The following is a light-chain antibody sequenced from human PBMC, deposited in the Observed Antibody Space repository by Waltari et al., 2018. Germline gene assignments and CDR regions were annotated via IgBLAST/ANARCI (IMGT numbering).Light chain of an antibody. CDR1: QSVSST. CDR3: QQYNNWPPMYT. J-gene: IGKJ2*01. Sequence: EIVMTQSPATLSVSPGERVTLSCRASQSVSSTLAWYQQKPGQAPRVLIYAASTRATGIPARFSGSGSGTEFTLTISSLQSEDFAVYYCQQYNNWPPMYTVGQGTKLEIK. V-gene: IGKV3-15*01. CDR2: AAS.